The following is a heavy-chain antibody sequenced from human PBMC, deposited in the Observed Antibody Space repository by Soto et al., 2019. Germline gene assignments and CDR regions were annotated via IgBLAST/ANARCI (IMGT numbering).Heavy chain of an antibody. CDR2: IYDSGNT. J-gene: IGHJ6*03. CDR3: ARLVYYFYYMDV. CDR1: GGSISSYY. Sequence: SETLSLTCSVSGGSISSYYWSWIRQPPGKGLEWIGYIYDSGNTNYNPSLKSRVTISVDTSKNQFSLKLSSVTAADTAVYYCARLVYYFYYMDVWGKGTTVTVSS. V-gene: IGHV4-59*08.